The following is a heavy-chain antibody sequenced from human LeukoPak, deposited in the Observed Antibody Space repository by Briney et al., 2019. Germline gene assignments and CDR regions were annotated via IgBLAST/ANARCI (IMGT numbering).Heavy chain of an antibody. V-gene: IGHV7-4-1*01. CDR2: VNTHTGNP. Sequence: ASVKVSCKASGDAFTRYAIHWVRQAPGQGLEWMGWVNTHTGNPTYAQGFTGRFVFSLDTSVSTAYLQIGSLKAEDTAVYYCAREWDLLVDYWGQGTLVTVSS. CDR3: AREWDLLVDY. J-gene: IGHJ4*02. D-gene: IGHD1-26*01. CDR1: GDAFTRYA.